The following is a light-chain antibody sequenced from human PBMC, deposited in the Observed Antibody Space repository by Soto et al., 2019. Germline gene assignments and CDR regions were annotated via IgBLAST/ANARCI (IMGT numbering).Light chain of an antibody. CDR2: DVS. CDR1: QGVGSW. J-gene: IGKJ2*01. V-gene: IGKV1-5*01. Sequence: DIQMTQSPATLSASVGERVTITCRASQGVGSWLAWYQQKPGKAPKLLISDVSSLASGVPSRFSGSGSEAEFTLTINSLQPDDFATYYCQHYSIYPFTFGQGTKLEIK. CDR3: QHYSIYPFT.